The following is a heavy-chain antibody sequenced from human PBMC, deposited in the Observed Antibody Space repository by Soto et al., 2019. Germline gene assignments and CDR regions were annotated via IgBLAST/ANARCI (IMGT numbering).Heavy chain of an antibody. Sequence: ETLSLTCTVSGGSISSSSYYWGWVRQAPGKGLEWVSSISSSTSYMYYADSVKGRFTISRDNAKNSLYLQMNSLRAEDTAVYYCARDFRDGYYFDYWGQRTLVTVSS. J-gene: IGHJ4*02. CDR3: ARDFRDGYYFDY. D-gene: IGHD5-12*01. CDR1: GGSISSSSYY. CDR2: ISSSTSYM. V-gene: IGHV3-21*01.